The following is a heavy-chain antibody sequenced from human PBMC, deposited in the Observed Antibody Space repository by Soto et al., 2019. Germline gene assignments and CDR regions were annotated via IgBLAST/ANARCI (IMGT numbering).Heavy chain of an antibody. J-gene: IGHJ6*03. V-gene: IGHV4-34*01. D-gene: IGHD6-13*01. Sequence: SETLSLTCAVYGGSFSGYYWSWIRQPPGKGLEWIGEINHSGSTNYNPSLKSRVTISVDTSKNQFSLKLSSVTAADTAVYYCARGGRKGSSWGYYYYYYMDVWGKGTTVTVSS. CDR2: INHSGST. CDR3: ARGGRKGSSWGYYYYYYMDV. CDR1: GGSFSGYY.